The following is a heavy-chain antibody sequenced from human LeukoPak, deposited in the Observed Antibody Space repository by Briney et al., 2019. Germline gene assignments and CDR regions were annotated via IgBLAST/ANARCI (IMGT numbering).Heavy chain of an antibody. V-gene: IGHV3-21*01. Sequence: PGGSLRLSCAASGFTFSSYSMSWVRQAPGKGLEWISSISSQSTYIYSADSLKGRFAISRDNAKNSLYLQMNGLRAEDTAVYYCARDPHLSGWSDYWGQGTLVTVSS. CDR2: ISSQSTYI. CDR1: GFTFSSYS. D-gene: IGHD6-19*01. J-gene: IGHJ4*02. CDR3: ARDPHLSGWSDY.